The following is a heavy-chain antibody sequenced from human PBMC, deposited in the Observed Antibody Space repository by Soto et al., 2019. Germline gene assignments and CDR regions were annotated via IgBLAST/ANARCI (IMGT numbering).Heavy chain of an antibody. J-gene: IGHJ3*02. V-gene: IGHV3-33*01. CDR1: GFTFSSYG. CDR2: IWYDGSNK. Sequence: QVQLVESGGGVVQPGRSLRLSCAASGFTFSSYGMHWVRQAPGKGLEWVAVIWYDGSNKYYADSVKGRFTISRDNSKNTLYMQMNSLKAEDTAVYYCARVQSPGSAIDAFDIWGQGTMVTVSS. CDR3: ARVQSPGSAIDAFDI. D-gene: IGHD4-4*01.